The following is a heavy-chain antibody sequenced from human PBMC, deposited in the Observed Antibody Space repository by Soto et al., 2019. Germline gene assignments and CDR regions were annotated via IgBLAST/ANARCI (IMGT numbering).Heavy chain of an antibody. Sequence: PGGSLRLSCAASGFTFSSYSMNWVRQAPGKGLEWVSSISSSSSYIYYADSVKGRFTISRDNAKNSLYLQMNSLRAEDTAVYYCARDGCSSTSCSQYNYYMDVWGKGTTVTVSS. V-gene: IGHV3-21*01. CDR3: ARDGCSSTSCSQYNYYMDV. D-gene: IGHD2-2*01. CDR2: ISSSSSYI. J-gene: IGHJ6*03. CDR1: GFTFSSYS.